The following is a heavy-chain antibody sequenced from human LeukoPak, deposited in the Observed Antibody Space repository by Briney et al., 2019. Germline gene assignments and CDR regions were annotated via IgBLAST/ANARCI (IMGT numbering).Heavy chain of an antibody. CDR1: GFTFSSYG. V-gene: IGHV3-64D*06. CDR3: VKNHYDYVWGSWFDY. D-gene: IGHD3-16*01. J-gene: IGHJ4*02. Sequence: GGSQRLSCSASGFTFSSYGMHWVRQAPGKGLEYVSGISSNGGSTCYADSVKGRFTISRDNSKHTLYLQMSSLRAEDTAVYYCVKNHYDYVWGSWFDYWGQGTLVTVSS. CDR2: ISSNGGST.